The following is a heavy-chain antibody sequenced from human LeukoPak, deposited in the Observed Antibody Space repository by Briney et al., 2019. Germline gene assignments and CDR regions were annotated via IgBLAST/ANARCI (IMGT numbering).Heavy chain of an antibody. Sequence: ASVKVSCEASGYTLTSYGINWMRQAPGQGLEWMGWISTQSGNTNYAQKVQGRLTLTTDRSTNTAYMELRSLRSDNTAVYYCARGAYGDKWGQGTMVTVSS. CDR1: GYTLTSYG. J-gene: IGHJ4*02. CDR3: ARGAYGDK. D-gene: IGHD4-17*01. V-gene: IGHV1-18*01. CDR2: ISTQSGNT.